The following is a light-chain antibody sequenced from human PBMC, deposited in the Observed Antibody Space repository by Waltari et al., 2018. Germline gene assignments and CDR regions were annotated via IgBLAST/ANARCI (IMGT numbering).Light chain of an antibody. CDR2: DDN. V-gene: IGLV2-23*01. J-gene: IGLJ3*02. CDR1: SSAVGNHIL. CDR3: CSYAGSYTWV. Sequence: QSALTQPASVSGSPGQSLTIPCTGSSSAVGNHILVSWYQQSPGKAPKVMIYDDNRRPSGVSDRFSGSKSGNTASLTISGVQAEDEADYYCCSYAGSYTWVFGGGTKLTVL.